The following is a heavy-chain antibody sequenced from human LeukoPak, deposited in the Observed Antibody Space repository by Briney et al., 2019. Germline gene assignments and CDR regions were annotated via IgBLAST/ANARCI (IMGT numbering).Heavy chain of an antibody. CDR1: GFTFSNYA. CDR2: ISSNGGST. J-gene: IGHJ4*02. Sequence: GGSPRLSCAVSGFTFSNYAMSWVRQAPGKGLEYVSAISSNGGSTYYADSVKGRFTISRDNSKNTLYLQMSSLRAEDTAVYYCQIPSTAAPFDYWGQGTLVTVSS. V-gene: IGHV3-64D*06. D-gene: IGHD2-2*01. CDR3: QIPSTAAPFDY.